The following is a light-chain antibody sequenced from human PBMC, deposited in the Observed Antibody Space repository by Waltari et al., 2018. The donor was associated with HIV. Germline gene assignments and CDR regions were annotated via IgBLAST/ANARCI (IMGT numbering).Light chain of an antibody. CDR2: WTS. CDR3: QKYFNPPWT. V-gene: IGKV4-1*01. J-gene: IGKJ1*01. CDR1: QTILSHANNQSY. Sequence: DIVMTQSPGYLTVSLGARATIQYKTRQTILSHANNQSYLAWYQQKPGQPPKLLISWTSTRESGVPDRFHGSGSGTDFTLFINGVHPEDVALYYCQKYFNPPWTFGQGTRMEIE.